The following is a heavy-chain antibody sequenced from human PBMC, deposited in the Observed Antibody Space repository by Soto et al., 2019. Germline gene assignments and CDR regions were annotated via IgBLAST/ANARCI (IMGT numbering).Heavy chain of an antibody. J-gene: IGHJ4*02. CDR2: ITATGDRT. CDR3: ATMNGYFEY. Sequence: GSLRLSCPDSGFRFSIDRMSLVRQTPGKGLEWVAAITATGDRTYYADSVTGRFTISRDNSKKTHYLQMTSLRAEDTAMYYCATMNGYFEYWGQGTPVTVSS. V-gene: IGHV3-23*01. D-gene: IGHD3-22*01. CDR1: GFRFSIDR.